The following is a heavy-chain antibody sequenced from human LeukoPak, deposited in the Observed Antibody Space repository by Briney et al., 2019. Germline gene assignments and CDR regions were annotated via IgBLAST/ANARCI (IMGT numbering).Heavy chain of an antibody. CDR3: ARVRRRIVVVPAALDY. V-gene: IGHV3-30-3*01. CDR2: ISYDGGNK. Sequence: GRSLRLSCAASGFTFSSYAMHWVRQAPGKGLEWVAVISYDGGNKYYADSVKGRFTISRDNSKNTLYLQMNSLRAEDTAVYYCARVRRRIVVVPAALDYWGQGTLVTVSS. D-gene: IGHD2-2*01. CDR1: GFTFSSYA. J-gene: IGHJ4*02.